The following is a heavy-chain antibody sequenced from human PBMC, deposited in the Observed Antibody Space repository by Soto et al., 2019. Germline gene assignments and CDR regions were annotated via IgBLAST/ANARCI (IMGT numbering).Heavy chain of an antibody. Sequence: EVQLLDSGGGLVQPGGSLRLSCAASGFTFSSYAMSWVRQAPGKGLEWVSAISGSAITTYYAASVKGRFTISRDNSKNTVYLQMTTLRAEDTAIYYCAKVIVARGGMDVWGRGTTVTVSS. CDR1: GFTFSSYA. CDR3: AKVIVARGGMDV. D-gene: IGHD6-6*01. J-gene: IGHJ6*02. V-gene: IGHV3-23*01. CDR2: ISGSAITT.